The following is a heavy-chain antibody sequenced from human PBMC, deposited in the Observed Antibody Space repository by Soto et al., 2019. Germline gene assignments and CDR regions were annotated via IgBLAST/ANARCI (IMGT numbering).Heavy chain of an antibody. CDR1: GGSISSTNW. J-gene: IGHJ5*02. Sequence: QVQLRESGPGLVKTSGALSLTCVVSGGSISSTNWWTWVRQPPGKGLEWIGEIYHSGSPTFSPSLRGRANTSVDKTNNQFSLRLTSVTAADTAVYYCATRPPRIVVALLPIPTWGQGILVTVSS. CDR2: IYHSGSP. V-gene: IGHV4-4*02. D-gene: IGHD2-21*01. CDR3: ATRPPRIVVALLPIPT.